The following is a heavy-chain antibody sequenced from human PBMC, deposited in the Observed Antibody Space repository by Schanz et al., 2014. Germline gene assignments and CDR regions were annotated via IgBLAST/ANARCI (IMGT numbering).Heavy chain of an antibody. CDR1: GFSFSDYG. Sequence: QVQLVESGGSVVQPGRSLRLSCAGSGFSFSDYGMHWVRQAPGRGLEWVAVISYHGSEKYYADSVKGRFTISRDNSKITLDLQMNSLRTEDTSVYFCAKSYDTSGYSGFDYWGQGTLATVSS. CDR2: ISYHGSEK. V-gene: IGHV3-30*18. J-gene: IGHJ4*02. D-gene: IGHD3-22*01. CDR3: AKSYDTSGYSGFDY.